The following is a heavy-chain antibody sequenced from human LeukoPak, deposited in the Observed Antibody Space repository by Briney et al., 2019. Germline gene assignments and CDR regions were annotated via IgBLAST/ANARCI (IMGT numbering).Heavy chain of an antibody. D-gene: IGHD2-2*01. V-gene: IGHV3-21*01. J-gene: IGHJ4*02. CDR2: ISSSSSYI. Sequence: GGSLRLSCAASGFTFSSYVMNWVRQAPGKGLEWVSSISSSSSYIYYTDSVKGRFTISRDNAKNSLYLQMNSLRAEDTAVYYCARGVYCTSTTCPLDWGQGTLVTVSS. CDR1: GFTFSSYV. CDR3: ARGVYCTSTTCPLD.